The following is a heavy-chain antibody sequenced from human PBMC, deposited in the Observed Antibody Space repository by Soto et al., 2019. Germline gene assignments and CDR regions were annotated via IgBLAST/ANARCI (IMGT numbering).Heavy chain of an antibody. Sequence: QLRLQEAGPGLVKPSETLSLTCTVSGGSISSSSYYWGWIRQPPGKGPEWIGAIYYNGNTYYNPSLNSRVTMSVDTSKNQFSLKLCSATAADTAMYYCARQTGVFGHYFDYWGQGTLVTVSS. CDR3: ARQTGVFGHYFDY. J-gene: IGHJ4*02. D-gene: IGHD3-16*01. V-gene: IGHV4-39*01. CDR2: IYYNGNT. CDR1: GGSISSSSYY.